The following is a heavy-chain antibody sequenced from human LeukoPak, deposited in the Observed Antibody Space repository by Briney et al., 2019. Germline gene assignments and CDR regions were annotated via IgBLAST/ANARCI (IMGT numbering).Heavy chain of an antibody. V-gene: IGHV3-30-3*01. Sequence: PGGSLRLSCAASGFTFNSYALYWVRQAPGKGLEWVAVISYDGSHKYYADSVKGRFTISRDNSKNTLYLQMNSLRAEDTAVYYCAKDYTGYSSSWYDYWGQGTLVTVSS. J-gene: IGHJ4*02. CDR1: GFTFNSYA. D-gene: IGHD6-13*01. CDR2: ISYDGSHK. CDR3: AKDYTGYSSSWYDY.